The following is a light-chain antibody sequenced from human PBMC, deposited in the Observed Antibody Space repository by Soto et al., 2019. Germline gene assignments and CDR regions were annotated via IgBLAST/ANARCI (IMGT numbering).Light chain of an antibody. V-gene: IGKV3-11*01. J-gene: IGKJ2*01. CDR3: QHRYNWPYT. CDR1: QSVTSY. Sequence: EIVLMQSPGTLSLSPGEGATLSCRASQSVTSYLAWYQLKPGQAPRLLIYDASNRATGIPARFSGSGSGTDFTLIISSLEPEDFAVYYCQHRYNWPYTFGQGTKLEIK. CDR2: DAS.